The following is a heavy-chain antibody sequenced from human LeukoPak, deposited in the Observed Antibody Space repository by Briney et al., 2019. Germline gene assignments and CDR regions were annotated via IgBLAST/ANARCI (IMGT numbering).Heavy chain of an antibody. Sequence: GGSLRLSCAAYGFTFRSYSMNWVRQAPGKWLGWVSYISSSSNTIYYADSVKGRFTISRGNAKNSLYLQMNSLRAEDTAVYYCARGDYSGYDFAYWGQGTLVTVSS. CDR1: GFTFRSYS. D-gene: IGHD5-12*01. CDR2: ISSSSNTI. CDR3: ARGDYSGYDFAY. V-gene: IGHV3-48*01. J-gene: IGHJ4*02.